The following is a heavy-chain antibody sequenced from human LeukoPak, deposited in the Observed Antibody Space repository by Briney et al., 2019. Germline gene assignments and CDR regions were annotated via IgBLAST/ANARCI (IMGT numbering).Heavy chain of an antibody. D-gene: IGHD5-12*01. Sequence: PRGSLRLSCAASGFTFSSYGMHSVRAALDKGVGWVAVIWYDGSNKYYADSVKSRFTISRDKSKNTLYLQMNSLRAEDTAVYYCAKGQVVATTATFDYWGQGTLVTVSS. CDR3: AKGQVVATTATFDY. CDR1: GFTFSSYG. J-gene: IGHJ4*02. CDR2: IWYDGSNK. V-gene: IGHV3-33*03.